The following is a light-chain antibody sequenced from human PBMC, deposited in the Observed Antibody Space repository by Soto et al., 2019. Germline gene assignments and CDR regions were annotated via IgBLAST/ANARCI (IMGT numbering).Light chain of an antibody. CDR1: SSDVGGYNY. CDR3: SPYTRSTTAV. Sequence: QSVLTQPASVSGSPGQSITISCTGTSSDVGGYNYVSWYQQHPGKAPKLILYDVNNRPSGVSDRFSGFKSGNTASLTISGLQVEDEADYYCSPYTRSTTAVFGTGSKVTV. CDR2: DVN. V-gene: IGLV2-14*01. J-gene: IGLJ1*01.